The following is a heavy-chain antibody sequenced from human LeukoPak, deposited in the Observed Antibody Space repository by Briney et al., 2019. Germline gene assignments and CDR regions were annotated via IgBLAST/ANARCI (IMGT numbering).Heavy chain of an antibody. J-gene: IGHJ4*02. Sequence: SETLSLTCTVSGGSISSYYWSWIRQPPGKGLEWIGYIYYSGSTNYNPSLKSRVTISVDTSKNQFSLKLSSVTAADTAVYYCARGGGPLRPRFDYWGQGTLVTVSS. CDR2: IYYSGST. V-gene: IGHV4-59*08. CDR1: GGSISSYY. CDR3: ARGGGPLRPRFDY. D-gene: IGHD3-3*01.